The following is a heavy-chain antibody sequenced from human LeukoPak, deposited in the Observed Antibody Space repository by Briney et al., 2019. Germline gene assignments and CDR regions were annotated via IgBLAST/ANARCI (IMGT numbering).Heavy chain of an antibody. V-gene: IGHV1-2*02. CDR2: INPNSGGT. CDR1: GYTFTGYY. J-gene: IGHJ5*02. CDR3: ARAACRSTTCYGGRNWFDP. D-gene: IGHD2-2*01. Sequence: GASVKVSCKASGYTFTGYYMHWVRQAPGQGLEWMGWINPNSGGTNYAQKFQGRVTMTRDASISTAYMELSRLRSDDTAVYYCARAACRSTTCYGGRNWFDPWGQGTLVTVSS.